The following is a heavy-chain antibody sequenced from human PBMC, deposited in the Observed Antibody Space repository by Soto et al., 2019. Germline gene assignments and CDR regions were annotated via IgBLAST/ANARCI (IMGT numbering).Heavy chain of an antibody. CDR1: GFIFEDYA. V-gene: IGHV3-9*01. Sequence: EVQLVESGGGLVQPDGSLRLSCAASGFIFEDYALHWVRQAPGKGLEWVSRISWNSASISYEDSVKGRFSTSRDNAKNFVYLQMNRLRLEYTGVYYCARGINAWSFFIDYWGQGTLVTGSS. D-gene: IGHD2-2*01. J-gene: IGHJ4*02. CDR3: ARGINAWSFFIDY. CDR2: ISWNSASI.